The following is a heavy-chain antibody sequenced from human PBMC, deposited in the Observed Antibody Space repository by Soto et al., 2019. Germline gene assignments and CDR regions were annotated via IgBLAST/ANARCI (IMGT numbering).Heavy chain of an antibody. CDR3: AKDHCSGGSCYSVYYYGMDV. D-gene: IGHD2-15*01. CDR2: ISGSGGST. J-gene: IGHJ6*02. Sequence: GGSRRLSWAASGFTFSSYAMSWVRQAPGKGLEWVSAISGSGGSTYYADSVKGRFTISRDKSKNTLHLQMNSLRAEDTAVYYCAKDHCSGGSCYSVYYYGMDVWGQGTTVTV. V-gene: IGHV3-23*01. CDR1: GFTFSSYA.